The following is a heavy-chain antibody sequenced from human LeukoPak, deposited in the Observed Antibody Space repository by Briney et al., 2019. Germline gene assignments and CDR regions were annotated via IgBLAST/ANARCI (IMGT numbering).Heavy chain of an antibody. V-gene: IGHV3-30*02. CDR1: GLTFSTFG. CDR3: AKGGYYFDY. CDR2: IRFDGSNR. J-gene: IGHJ4*02. Sequence: PGGSLRLSCAASGLTFSTFGMHWVRQAPGKGLEGVAFIRFDGSNRYYAESLKGRFTISRDNSKNTLYLQMNSLRAEDTAIYFCAKGGYYFDYWGQGALVIVSS.